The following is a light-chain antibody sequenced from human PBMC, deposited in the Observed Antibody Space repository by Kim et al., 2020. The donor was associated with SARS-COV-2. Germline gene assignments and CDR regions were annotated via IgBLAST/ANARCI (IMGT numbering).Light chain of an antibody. J-gene: IGKJ2*01. Sequence: SPGESATLSCRASQTVDGTYLAWYQQKPGQAPRLLIYSTSRRASGIPARFSGSGSGSDFTLTINTLEPEDFAVYHCQQYGGTPRYTFGQGTKLEI. V-gene: IGKV3-20*01. CDR1: QTVDGTY. CDR2: STS. CDR3: QQYGGTPRYT.